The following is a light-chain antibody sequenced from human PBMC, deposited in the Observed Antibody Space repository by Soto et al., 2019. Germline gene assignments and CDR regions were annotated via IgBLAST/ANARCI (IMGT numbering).Light chain of an antibody. Sequence: EIVLTQSPGTLSLSPGARAPLSCRASQSVSSSYLAWYQQKPGQAPRLLIYGASSRATGIPDRFSGSGSGTDFTLTISRLEPEDFAVYYCQQYGSSPLTFGGGTKVDNK. CDR3: QQYGSSPLT. V-gene: IGKV3-20*01. CDR2: GAS. CDR1: QSVSSSY. J-gene: IGKJ4*01.